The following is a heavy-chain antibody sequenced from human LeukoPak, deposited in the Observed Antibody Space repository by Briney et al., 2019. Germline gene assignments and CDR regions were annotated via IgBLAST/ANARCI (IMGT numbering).Heavy chain of an antibody. CDR1: GYTFTSYG. V-gene: IGHV1-18*01. CDR2: ISAYNGNT. D-gene: IGHD3-22*01. J-gene: IGHJ4*02. CDR3: ARDLFGYDSSGYGGDY. Sequence: ASVKVSCKASGYTFTSYGISWVRQAPGQGLEWMGWISAYNGNTNYAQKLQGRVTMTTDTSTSTAYMKLRSLRSNDTAVYYCARDLFGYDSSGYGGDYWGQGTLVTVSS.